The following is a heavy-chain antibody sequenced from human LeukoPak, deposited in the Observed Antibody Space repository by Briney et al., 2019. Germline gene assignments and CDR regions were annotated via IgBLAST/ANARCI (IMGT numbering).Heavy chain of an antibody. J-gene: IGHJ4*02. V-gene: IGHV2-5*02. CDR3: AAHYDILTDYYMSHY. D-gene: IGHD3-9*01. CDR1: GLSASTSGVG. CDR2: TYWDDDK. Sequence: SGPTLVNPTQPLTLTCTFSGLSASTSGVGVGWIRQPPVKALEWLALTYWDDDKRYIPSLKSRLTITKDTSKNQVVLTITNMDPVDTATYYCAAHYDILTDYYMSHYWGQGTLVTVSS.